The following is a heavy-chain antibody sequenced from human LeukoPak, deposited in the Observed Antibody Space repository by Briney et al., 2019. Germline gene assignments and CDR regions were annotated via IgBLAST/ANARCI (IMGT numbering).Heavy chain of an antibody. Sequence: ASVKVSRKASGFTFTSSAVQWVRQARGQRLEWIGWIVVGSGNTNYAQKFQERVTITRDMSTSTAYMELSSLRSEDTAVYYCAAKSDYGDYYYFDYWGQGTLVTVSS. CDR2: IVVGSGNT. V-gene: IGHV1-58*01. CDR1: GFTFTSSA. CDR3: AAKSDYGDYYYFDY. J-gene: IGHJ4*02. D-gene: IGHD4-17*01.